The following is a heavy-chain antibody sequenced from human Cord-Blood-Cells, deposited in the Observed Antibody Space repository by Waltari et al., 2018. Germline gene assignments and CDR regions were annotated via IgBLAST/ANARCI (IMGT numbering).Heavy chain of an antibody. CDR2: ISAYNGNT. Sequence: VQLVQSGAEVKKPGASVKVSCKASGYTFTSYGISWVRQAPGQGLEWMGWISAYNGNTNYAQKLQGRVTMTTDTSTSTAYMELRSLRSDDTAVYYCARAPPYCTNGVCYDAFDIWGQGTMVTVSS. V-gene: IGHV1-18*01. CDR1: GYTFTSYG. CDR3: ARAPPYCTNGVCYDAFDI. D-gene: IGHD2-8*01. J-gene: IGHJ3*02.